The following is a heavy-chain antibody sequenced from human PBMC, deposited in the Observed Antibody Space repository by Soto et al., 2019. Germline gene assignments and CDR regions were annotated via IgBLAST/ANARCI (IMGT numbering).Heavy chain of an antibody. CDR1: GFTFSSYG. V-gene: IGHV3-33*01. D-gene: IGHD3-9*01. CDR2: IWYDGSNK. CDR3: ARGLGDYDILTGQYYYYGMDV. Sequence: QVQLVESGGGVVQPGRSLRLSCAASGFTFSSYGMHWVRQAPGKGLEWVAVIWYDGSNKYYADFVKGRFTISRDNSKNTLYLQMNSLRAEDTAVYYCARGLGDYDILTGQYYYYGMDVWGQGTTVTVSS. J-gene: IGHJ6*02.